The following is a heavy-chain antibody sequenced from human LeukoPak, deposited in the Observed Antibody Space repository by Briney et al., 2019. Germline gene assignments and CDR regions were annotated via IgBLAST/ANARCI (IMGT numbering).Heavy chain of an antibody. CDR3: AKGGGTVTIYYFDY. D-gene: IGHD4-17*01. V-gene: IGHV3-23*01. Sequence: GGSLRLSCVVSGFTFSDFHMSWVRQAPGKGLEWVSAISGSGGSTYYADSVKGRFTISRDNSKNTLYLQMNSLRAEDTAVYYCAKGGGTVTIYYFDYWGQGTLVTVSS. J-gene: IGHJ4*02. CDR1: GFTFSDFH. CDR2: ISGSGGST.